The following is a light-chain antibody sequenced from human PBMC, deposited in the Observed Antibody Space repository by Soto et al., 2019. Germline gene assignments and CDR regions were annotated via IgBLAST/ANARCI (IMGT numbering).Light chain of an antibody. CDR3: QQRSNWRGLT. J-gene: IGKJ4*01. CDR1: QSVSSY. V-gene: IGKV3-11*01. Sequence: EIVLTQSPATLSLSPGERATLSCRASQSVSSYLAWYQQKPGQAPRLLIYDASNRATGIPARFSGSGSGTDFTVYISSLEPEAFGIYYCQQRSNWRGLTFGGGTKVEIK. CDR2: DAS.